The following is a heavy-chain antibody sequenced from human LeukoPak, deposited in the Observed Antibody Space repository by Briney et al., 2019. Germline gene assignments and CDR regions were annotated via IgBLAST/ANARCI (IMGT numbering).Heavy chain of an antibody. J-gene: IGHJ3*02. CDR3: ARLTMVRGVYDAFDI. V-gene: IGHV4-59*01. Sequence: SETLSLTCTVSGCSISSYYGNWIRQPPGKGLQWIGYIYYSGSTNYYPPLKTRVTISTDTSKNPFSLKLSSVTAADTAVYYCARLTMVRGVYDAFDIWGQATVLTVSS. CDR2: IYYSGST. D-gene: IGHD3-10*01. CDR1: GCSISSYY.